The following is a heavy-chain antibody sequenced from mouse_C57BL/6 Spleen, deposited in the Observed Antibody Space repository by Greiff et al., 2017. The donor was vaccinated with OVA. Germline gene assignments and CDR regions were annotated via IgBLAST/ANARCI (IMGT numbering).Heavy chain of an antibody. D-gene: IGHD2-4*01. CDR1: GFTFSDYY. J-gene: IGHJ1*03. CDR3: ARVGGGLRRGGYWYFDV. V-gene: IGHV5-16*01. Sequence: EVKLMESEGGLVQPGSSMKLSCTASGFTFSDYYMAWVRQVPEKGLEWVANINYDGSSTYYLDSLKSRFIISRDNAKNILYLQMSSLKSEDTATYYCARVGGGLRRGGYWYFDVWGTGTTVTVSS. CDR2: INYDGSST.